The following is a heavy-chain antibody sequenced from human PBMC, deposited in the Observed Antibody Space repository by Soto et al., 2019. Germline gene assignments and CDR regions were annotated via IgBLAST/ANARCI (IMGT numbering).Heavy chain of an antibody. CDR2: ISGYNGNT. CDR1: GYTFTSYG. Sequence: QVQLVQSGAEVKKPGASVKVSCKASGYTFTSYGISWVRQAPGQGLEWMGWISGYNGNTNYVQKPEGRVTMTTDTHTSTAYMELRSLRSDDTAVYYCAIDLDGGRSYGMDLWGQGTTVTGSS. D-gene: IGHD2-15*01. CDR3: AIDLDGGRSYGMDL. J-gene: IGHJ6*02. V-gene: IGHV1-18*01.